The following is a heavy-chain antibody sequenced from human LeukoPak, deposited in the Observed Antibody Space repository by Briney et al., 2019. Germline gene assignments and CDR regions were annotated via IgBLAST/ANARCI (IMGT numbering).Heavy chain of an antibody. CDR3: ARDSDYGDYVNWFDP. CDR1: GFTVSTNY. J-gene: IGHJ5*02. CDR2: IYSDGST. Sequence: PGGSLRLSCAASGFTVSTNYMSWVRQAPGKGLEWVSIIYSDGSTYYADSVKGRFTISRDNSKNTLFLQMNSLSAEDTAVYYCARDSDYGDYVNWFDPWGQGTLVTVSS. V-gene: IGHV3-53*01. D-gene: IGHD4-17*01.